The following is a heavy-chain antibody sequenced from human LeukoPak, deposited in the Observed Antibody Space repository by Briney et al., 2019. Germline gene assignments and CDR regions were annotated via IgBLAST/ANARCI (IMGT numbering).Heavy chain of an antibody. V-gene: IGHV3-48*03. Sequence: GVSLRLSCAASGFTFSSYEMNWVRQAPGKGLEWVSYISSSGSTIYYADSVKGRFTISRDNAKNSLYLQMNSLRAEDTAVYYCARADSRIFRSWGQGTLVTVSS. J-gene: IGHJ4*02. CDR1: GFTFSSYE. D-gene: IGHD1-14*01. CDR3: ARADSRIFRS. CDR2: ISSSGSTI.